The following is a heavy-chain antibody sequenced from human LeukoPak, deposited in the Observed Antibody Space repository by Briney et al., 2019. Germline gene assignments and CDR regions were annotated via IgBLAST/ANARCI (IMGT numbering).Heavy chain of an antibody. Sequence: GASVKVSCKASGYTFTSYDINWVRQATGQGPEWMGWMNPNSGNTGYAQKFQGRVTITRNTSISTAYMELSSLRSEDTAVYYCARGRPDYGDYWFDPWGQGNLVTVSS. CDR2: MNPNSGNT. V-gene: IGHV1-8*03. CDR3: ARGRPDYGDYWFDP. CDR1: GYTFTSYD. J-gene: IGHJ5*02. D-gene: IGHD4-17*01.